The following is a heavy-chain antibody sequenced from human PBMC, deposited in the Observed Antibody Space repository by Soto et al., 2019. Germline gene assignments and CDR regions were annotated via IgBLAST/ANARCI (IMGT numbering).Heavy chain of an antibody. J-gene: IGHJ4*02. CDR1: GYTFTSYA. V-gene: IGHV1-8*02. Sequence: ASVKVSCKASGYTFTSYAMHWVRQAPGQRLEWMGWINAGNGNTGYAQKFQGRVTMTRNTSISTAYMELSSLRSEDTAVYYCARVGYYYDSSGYYMSFDYWGQGTLVTVSS. CDR2: INAGNGNT. CDR3: ARVGYYYDSSGYYMSFDY. D-gene: IGHD3-22*01.